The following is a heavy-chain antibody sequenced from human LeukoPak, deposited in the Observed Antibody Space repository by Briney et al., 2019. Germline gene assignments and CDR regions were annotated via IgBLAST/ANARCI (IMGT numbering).Heavy chain of an antibody. CDR3: ARYYYGSGSYYFFDY. D-gene: IGHD3-10*01. V-gene: IGHV4-34*01. Sequence: SETLSLTCAVYGGSFSGYYWSWIRQPPGKGLEWIGEINHSGSTNYNPSLKSRVTISVDTSKNQFSLKLSSVTAADTAVYYCARYYYGSGSYYFFDYWGQGTLVTVSS. CDR2: INHSGST. CDR1: GGSFSGYY. J-gene: IGHJ4*02.